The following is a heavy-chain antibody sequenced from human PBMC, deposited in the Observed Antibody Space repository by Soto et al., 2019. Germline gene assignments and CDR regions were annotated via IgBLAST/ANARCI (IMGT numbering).Heavy chain of an antibody. V-gene: IGHV4-34*01. CDR3: AREVPSRYFDL. CDR1: GGSFSDYY. CDR2: INHSGSA. D-gene: IGHD3-10*01. Sequence: QVRLQQWGAGLLKPSETLPLTCAVYGGSFSDYYWTWVRQPPGKGLEWIGEINHSGSANYNPSLKTRVTTSVDTCKYQFSLKLTSVTAADTAVYYCAREVPSRYFDLWGRGTPVTVSS. J-gene: IGHJ2*01.